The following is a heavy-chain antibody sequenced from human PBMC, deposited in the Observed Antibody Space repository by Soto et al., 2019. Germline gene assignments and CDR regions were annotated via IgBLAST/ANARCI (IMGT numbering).Heavy chain of an antibody. V-gene: IGHV4-39*01. CDR2: IYYSGST. J-gene: IGHJ4*02. CDR1: GGSISSSSYY. D-gene: IGHD3-9*01. CDR3: ASAFDWLFSLYY. Sequence: SETLSLTCTVSGGSISSSSYYWGWIRQPPGKGLEWIGSIYYSGSTYYNPSLKSRVTISVDTSKNQFSLKLSSVTAADTAVYYCASAFDWLFSLYYWGQGTLVTVSS.